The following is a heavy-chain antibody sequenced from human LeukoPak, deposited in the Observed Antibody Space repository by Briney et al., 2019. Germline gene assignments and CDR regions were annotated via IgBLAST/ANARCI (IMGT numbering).Heavy chain of an antibody. CDR3: SRNGLVDFDY. V-gene: IGHV3-49*04. Sequence: GGSLRLSCTTSGFAFDDFAMSWVRQPAGKGLEWVGFIRRRAYGGAAEYAASVKGRFIVSRGDSKGIAYLQMNSLKTEDTAVYYCSRNGLVDFDYWGQGSRVIVSP. J-gene: IGHJ4*02. CDR2: IRRRAYGGAA. CDR1: GFAFDDFA.